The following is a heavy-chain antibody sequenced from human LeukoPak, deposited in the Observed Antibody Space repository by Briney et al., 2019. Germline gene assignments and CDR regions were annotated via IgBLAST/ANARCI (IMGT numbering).Heavy chain of an antibody. CDR1: GYSFTSYW. CDR2: IYPGDSDT. Sequence: GESLKISCKGSGYSFTSYWIGWVGQLPGKGLDWMGIIYPGDSDTRYSPSFQGQVTISADKSIRTAYLQWSSLKASDTAMYYCARRPLSPSYPFDYWGQGTLVTVSS. CDR3: ARRPLSPSYPFDY. V-gene: IGHV5-51*01. J-gene: IGHJ4*02. D-gene: IGHD2-2*01.